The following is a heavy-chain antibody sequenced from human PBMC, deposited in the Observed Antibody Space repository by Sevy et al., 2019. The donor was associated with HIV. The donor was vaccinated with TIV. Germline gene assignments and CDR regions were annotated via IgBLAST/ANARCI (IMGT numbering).Heavy chain of an antibody. J-gene: IGHJ6*02. Sequence: ASVKVSCKASGYTFTSYAMHWVRQAPGQRLEWMGWINAGNGNTKYTQKFQGRATITRDTSASTAYMELSSLRSEDTAVYYCARSRDYDYIWGSYRVPQDYYYYGMDVWGQGTTVTVSS. D-gene: IGHD3-16*02. V-gene: IGHV1-3*01. CDR2: INAGNGNT. CDR1: GYTFTSYA. CDR3: ARSRDYDYIWGSYRVPQDYYYYGMDV.